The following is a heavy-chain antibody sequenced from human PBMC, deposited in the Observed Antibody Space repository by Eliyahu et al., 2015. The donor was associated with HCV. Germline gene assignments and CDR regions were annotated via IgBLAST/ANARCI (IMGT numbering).Heavy chain of an antibody. CDR3: IRECPEQRLAWSDSWFDP. J-gene: IGHJ5*02. CDR1: GYSSTTYY. D-gene: IGHD6-25*01. Sequence: QVQLVQSGAEVKKPGASVXVSCKAXGYSSTTYYIHWVRQAPGQGLXWXGIINPSGGSTSYAQRFQGRXTVTRDTSTNTVYMELSSLRSEDTAVYYCIRECPEQRLAWSDSWFDPWGQGTLVTVSS. V-gene: IGHV1-46*01. CDR2: INPSGGST.